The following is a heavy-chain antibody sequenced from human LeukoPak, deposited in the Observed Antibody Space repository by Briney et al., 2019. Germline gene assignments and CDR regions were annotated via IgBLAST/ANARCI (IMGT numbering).Heavy chain of an antibody. V-gene: IGHV3-7*01. CDR3: ARDFAVAGTELDY. CDR1: GFTFSSYW. CDR2: INQDGGEK. D-gene: IGHD6-19*01. J-gene: IGHJ4*02. Sequence: GGSLRLSCAASGFTFSSYWMSWVRQAPGKGLEWVANINQDGGEKYYVASVTGRFTISRDNAKNSLYLQMNSLRAEDTAVYYCARDFAVAGTELDYWGQGTLVTVSS.